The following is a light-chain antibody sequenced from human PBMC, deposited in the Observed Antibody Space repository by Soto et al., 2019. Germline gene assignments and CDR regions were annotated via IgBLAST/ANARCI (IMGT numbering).Light chain of an antibody. J-gene: IGLJ3*02. V-gene: IGLV2-14*01. Sequence: QSALTQPASVSGSPGQSITISCTGTSSDVGGYNYVSWYQQHPGIAPKLMIYEVSNRPSGVSDRFSGSRSGNTASLTISGLQAEDESDYYCISYTSSSTWVFGGGTKVTVL. CDR3: ISYTSSSTWV. CDR2: EVS. CDR1: SSDVGGYNY.